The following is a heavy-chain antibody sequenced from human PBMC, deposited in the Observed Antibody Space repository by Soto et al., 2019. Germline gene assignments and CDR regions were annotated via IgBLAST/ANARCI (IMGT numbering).Heavy chain of an antibody. V-gene: IGHV1-69*01. J-gene: IGHJ6*02. Sequence: QVQLVQSGAEVKKPGSSVKVSCKASGGTFSSYAISWVRQAPGQGLEWMGGIIPIFGTANYAQKFQGRVTITADESTRTAYMELSSLRSEDTAVYYCAREYSSSPDYYYYGMDVWGQGTTVTVSS. CDR2: IIPIFGTA. CDR3: AREYSSSPDYYYYGMDV. CDR1: GGTFSSYA. D-gene: IGHD6-13*01.